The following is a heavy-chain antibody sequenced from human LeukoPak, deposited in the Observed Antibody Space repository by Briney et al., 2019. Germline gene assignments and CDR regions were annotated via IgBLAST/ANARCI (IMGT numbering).Heavy chain of an antibody. CDR3: AREGGVRGVIPY. J-gene: IGHJ4*02. V-gene: IGHV4-59*01. CDR1: GGSISSYY. D-gene: IGHD3-10*01. Sequence: SETLSLTCTVSGGSISSYYRSWIRQPPGKGLEWIGYIYYSGSTNYNPSLKSRVTISVDTSKNQFSLKLSSVTAADTAVYYCAREGGVRGVIPYWGQGTLVTVSS. CDR2: IYYSGST.